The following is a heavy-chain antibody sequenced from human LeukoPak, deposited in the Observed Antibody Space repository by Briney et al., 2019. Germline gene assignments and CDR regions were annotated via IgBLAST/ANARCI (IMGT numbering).Heavy chain of an antibody. CDR1: GYSFTNYW. J-gene: IGHJ4*02. Sequence: GESLKISCKGSGYSFTNYWIGWVRQMPGKGLEWMGIIYPGNSDTKYSPSFQGQVTVSADKSINTAYLQWSSLKASDTAMYYCARRGYDSRGYHFYFDYWGQGTLVTVSS. CDR3: ARRGYDSRGYHFYFDY. CDR2: IYPGNSDT. V-gene: IGHV5-51*01. D-gene: IGHD3-22*01.